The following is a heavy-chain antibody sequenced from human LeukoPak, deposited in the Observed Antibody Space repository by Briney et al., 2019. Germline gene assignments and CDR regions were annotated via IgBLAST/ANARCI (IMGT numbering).Heavy chain of an antibody. CDR1: GGSISSYY. CDR2: IYYSGST. D-gene: IGHD3-3*01. J-gene: IGHJ4*02. Sequence: SETLSPTCTVSGGSISSYYWSWIRQPPGKGLEWIGYIYYSGSTNYNPSLKSRVTISVDTSKNQFSLKLSSVTAADTAVYYCARQGSGYDFWSGYYELTNFDYWGQGTLVTVSS. V-gene: IGHV4-59*08. CDR3: ARQGSGYDFWSGYYELTNFDY.